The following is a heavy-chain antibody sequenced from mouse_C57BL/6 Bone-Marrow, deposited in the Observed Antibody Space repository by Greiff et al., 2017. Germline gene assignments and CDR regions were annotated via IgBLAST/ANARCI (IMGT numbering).Heavy chain of an antibody. V-gene: IGHV1-54*01. Sequence: QVQLQQSGAELVRPGTSVKVSCKASGYAFTNYLIEWVKQRPGQGLEWIGVLNPGSGGTNYNEKIKGKATLTADKSSSTAYMPLSSLTSEESDVYFCARSKNWDSWFAYWGRGNLVTVSA. CDR1: GYAFTNYL. D-gene: IGHD4-1*01. CDR3: ARSKNWDSWFAY. CDR2: LNPGSGGT. J-gene: IGHJ3*01.